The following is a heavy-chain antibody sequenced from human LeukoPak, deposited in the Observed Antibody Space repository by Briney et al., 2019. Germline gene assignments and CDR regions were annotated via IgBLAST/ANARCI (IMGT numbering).Heavy chain of an antibody. J-gene: IGHJ4*02. CDR1: GYTFTSYA. V-gene: IGHV1-3*01. Sequence: ASVKVSCKASGYTFTSYAMHWVRQAPGQRLEWMGWINAGNGNTKYSQKFQGRVTITRDTSASTAYMELSSLRSEDTAVYYCARDKVVITEILSYWGQGTLVTVSS. D-gene: IGHD3-22*01. CDR3: ARDKVVITEILSY. CDR2: INAGNGNT.